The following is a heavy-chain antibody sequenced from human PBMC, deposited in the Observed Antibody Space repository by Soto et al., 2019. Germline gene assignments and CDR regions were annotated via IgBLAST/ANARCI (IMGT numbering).Heavy chain of an antibody. Sequence: GGSLRLSCAASGFTFSSYGMHWVRQAPGKGLEWVAVIWYDGSNKYYADSVKGRFTISRDNSKNTLYLQMNSLRAEDTAVYYCARDRAAAGYFDYWGQGTLVTVSS. CDR1: GFTFSSYG. CDR2: IWYDGSNK. J-gene: IGHJ4*02. V-gene: IGHV3-33*01. CDR3: ARDRAAAGYFDY. D-gene: IGHD6-13*01.